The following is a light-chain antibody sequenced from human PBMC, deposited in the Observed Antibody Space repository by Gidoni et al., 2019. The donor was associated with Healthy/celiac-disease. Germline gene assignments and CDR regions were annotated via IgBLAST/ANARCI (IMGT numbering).Light chain of an antibody. CDR1: KSVLYSSNNKNY. CDR3: QQYYSTPFT. V-gene: IGKV4-1*01. J-gene: IGKJ3*01. Sequence: DIVMTQSPDSLAVSLGGRATINCKSSKSVLYSSNNKNYLAWYQQKPGQPPELLIYWASTRESGVPDRFSGSGSGTDFTLTISSLQAEDVAVYYCQQYYSTPFTFGPGTKVDIK. CDR2: WAS.